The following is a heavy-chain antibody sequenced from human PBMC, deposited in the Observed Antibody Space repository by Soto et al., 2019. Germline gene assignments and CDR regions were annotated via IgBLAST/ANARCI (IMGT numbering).Heavy chain of an antibody. Sequence: ASVKVSCKTSGYTFINFGIGWVRQAPGQGLEWMGWISPFNGHTHYAQKFQGRVSLTTDTSINTAFLELSSLTSDDTAVYYCARGASLWGQGTLVTVSS. CDR3: ARGASL. J-gene: IGHJ4*02. CDR2: ISPFNGHT. CDR1: GYTFINFG. V-gene: IGHV1-18*01.